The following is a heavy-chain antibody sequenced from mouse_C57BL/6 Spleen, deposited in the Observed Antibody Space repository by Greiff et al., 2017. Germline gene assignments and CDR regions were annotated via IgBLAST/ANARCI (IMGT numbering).Heavy chain of an antibody. V-gene: IGHV1-62-2*01. CDR3: ARHEGGYYYGRNYYAMDY. CDR2: FYPGSGSI. D-gene: IGHD1-1*01. J-gene: IGHJ4*01. Sequence: QVQLKQSGAELVKPGASVKLSCKASGYTFTEYTIHWVKQRSGQGLEWIGWFYPGSGSIKYNEKFKDKATLTADKSSSTVYMELSRLTSEDSAVYFCARHEGGYYYGRNYYAMDYWGQGTSVTVSS. CDR1: GYTFTEYT.